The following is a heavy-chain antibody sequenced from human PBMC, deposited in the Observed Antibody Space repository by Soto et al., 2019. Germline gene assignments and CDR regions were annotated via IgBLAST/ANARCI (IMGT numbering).Heavy chain of an antibody. Sequence: ASETLSLTCTVSGGSISSYYWSWIRQPPGKGLEWIGYIYYSGSTNYNPSLKSRVTISVDTSKNQFSLKLSSVTAADTAVYYCARDYWAAYYYDSSGYFDIWGQGTMVTVSS. CDR3: ARDYWAAYYYDSSGYFDI. D-gene: IGHD3-22*01. V-gene: IGHV4-59*01. J-gene: IGHJ3*02. CDR2: IYYSGST. CDR1: GGSISSYY.